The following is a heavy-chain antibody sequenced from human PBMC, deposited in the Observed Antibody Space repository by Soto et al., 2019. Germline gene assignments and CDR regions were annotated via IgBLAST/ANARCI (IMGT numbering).Heavy chain of an antibody. CDR3: ARVPYCSGGSCYPQAVHTTHYGMDV. V-gene: IGHV4-59*01. CDR1: GGSISSYY. D-gene: IGHD2-15*01. CDR2: IYYSGST. J-gene: IGHJ6*02. Sequence: SETLSLTCTVSGGSISSYYWSWIRQPPGKGLEWIGYIYYSGSTNYNPSLKSRVTISVDTSKNQFSLKLSSVTAADTAVYYCARVPYCSGGSCYPQAVHTTHYGMDVWGQGTTVTVSS.